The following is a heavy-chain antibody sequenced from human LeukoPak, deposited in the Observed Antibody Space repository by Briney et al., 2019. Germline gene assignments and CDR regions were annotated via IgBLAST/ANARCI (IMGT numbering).Heavy chain of an antibody. V-gene: IGHV4-59*01. Sequence: SETLSLTCTVSGGSISSYYWSWIRQPPGKGLEWIGYIYYGGSTNYNPSLKSRVTISVDTSKNQFSLKLSSVTAADTAVYYCARGSITMVQGGNEWGQGTLVTVSS. CDR1: GGSISSYY. D-gene: IGHD3-10*01. CDR3: ARGSITMVQGGNE. CDR2: IYYGGST. J-gene: IGHJ4*02.